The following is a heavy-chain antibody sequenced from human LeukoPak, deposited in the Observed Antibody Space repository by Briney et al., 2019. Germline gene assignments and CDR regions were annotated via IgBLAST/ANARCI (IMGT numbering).Heavy chain of an antibody. V-gene: IGHV3-30*18. J-gene: IGHJ4*02. Sequence: GGSLRLSCAASGFTVSSNYMSWVRQAPGKGREWVAVISYDGSNKYYADSVKGRFTISRDNSKNTLYLQMNSLRAEDTAVYYCAKGWIQLWLLDYWGQGTLVTVSS. CDR2: ISYDGSNK. CDR3: AKGWIQLWLLDY. D-gene: IGHD5-18*01. CDR1: GFTVSSNY.